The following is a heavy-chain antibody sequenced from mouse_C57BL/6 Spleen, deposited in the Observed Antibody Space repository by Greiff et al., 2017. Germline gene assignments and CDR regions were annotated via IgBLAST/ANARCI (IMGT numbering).Heavy chain of an antibody. V-gene: IGHV5-4*01. J-gene: IGHJ3*01. CDR2: ISDGGSYT. CDR1: GFTFSSYA. Sequence: EVKLMESGGGLVKPGGSLKLSCAASGFTFSSYAMSWVRQTPEKRLEWVATISDGGSYTYYPANVKGRFTISRDNANNNLYLQMSHLKSEDTAMYYCAREGRYGNYGAWFAYWGQGTLVTVSA. D-gene: IGHD2-1*01. CDR3: AREGRYGNYGAWFAY.